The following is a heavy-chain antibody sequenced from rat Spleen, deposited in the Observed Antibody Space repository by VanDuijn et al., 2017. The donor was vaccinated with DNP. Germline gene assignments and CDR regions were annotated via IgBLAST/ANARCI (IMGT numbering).Heavy chain of an antibody. D-gene: IGHD1-11*01. Sequence: EVQLVESGGGLVQPGRSLTLSCAASGFTFSDYYMAWVRQAPKKGLEWVASINYDGSSIYYRDSVKGRFTISRDNAKSTLYLQMESLRSEDTATYYCAKRGINSYFDYWGQGVMVTVSS. CDR2: INYDGSSI. V-gene: IGHV5-20*01. J-gene: IGHJ2*01. CDR3: AKRGINSYFDY. CDR1: GFTFSDYY.